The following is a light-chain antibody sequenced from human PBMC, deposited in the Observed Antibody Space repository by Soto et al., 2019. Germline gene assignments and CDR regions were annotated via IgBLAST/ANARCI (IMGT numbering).Light chain of an antibody. CDR3: SSYVGTSSLV. V-gene: IGLV2-8*01. CDR1: SSDFGGYNY. CDR2: AVS. Sequence: QSVLTQPPPASGSPGQSVTISCTGTSSDFGGYNYVSWYHQLPGKAPKLLIFAVSERPSGVPDRFSGSKSGNTAFLIVSGLQADDEGVYYCSSYVGTSSLVFGTGTKLTVL. J-gene: IGLJ1*01.